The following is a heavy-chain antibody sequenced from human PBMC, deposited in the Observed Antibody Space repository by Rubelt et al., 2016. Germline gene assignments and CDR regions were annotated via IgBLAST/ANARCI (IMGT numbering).Heavy chain of an antibody. V-gene: IGHV4-34*01. CDR2: INHSGNT. Sequence: QVQLQQWGAGLLKPSETLSLTYAVYGGSFSGYYWHWLRQPPGKGLEWIGEINHSGNTNYNTSLKTRVAMSVDKSKNQFSLRLTSVTAADTALYFCARYYYTPRGYDYWGQGTLVTVSS. CDR1: GGSFSGYY. J-gene: IGHJ4*02. D-gene: IGHD3-10*01. CDR3: ARYYYTPRGYDY.